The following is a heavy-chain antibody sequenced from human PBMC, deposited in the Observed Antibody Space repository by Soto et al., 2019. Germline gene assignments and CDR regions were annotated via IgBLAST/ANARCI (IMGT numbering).Heavy chain of an antibody. CDR2: ITTSSNTI. D-gene: IGHD1-26*01. CDR1: GFTFSSYG. V-gene: IGHV3-48*02. Sequence: GGSLSLSCTASGFTFSSYGMNWVRPDPGKGLEWLSFITTSSNTIYYADSAKGPFTISRDNAKNSLYLQMNSLRDEDTAVYYCGRVRCNYYLDYWGQGTLVTVSS. J-gene: IGHJ4*02. CDR3: GRVRCNYYLDY.